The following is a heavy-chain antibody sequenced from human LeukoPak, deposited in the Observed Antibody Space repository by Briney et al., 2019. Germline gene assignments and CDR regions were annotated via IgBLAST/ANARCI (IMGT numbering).Heavy chain of an antibody. Sequence: GGSLRLSCAASGFTFSSYSMNWVRQAPGKGLEWVSYISSSSTIYYADSVKGRFTISRDNSKNTLYLQMNSLRAEDTAVYYCAKDQGHIAAVTLGAFDIWGQGTMVTVSS. D-gene: IGHD6-13*01. J-gene: IGHJ3*02. CDR2: ISSSSTI. V-gene: IGHV3-48*01. CDR3: AKDQGHIAAVTLGAFDI. CDR1: GFTFSSYS.